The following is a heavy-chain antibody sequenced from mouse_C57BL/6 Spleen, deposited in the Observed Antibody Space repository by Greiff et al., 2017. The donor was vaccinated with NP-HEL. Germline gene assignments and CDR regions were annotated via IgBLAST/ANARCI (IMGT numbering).Heavy chain of an antibody. Sequence: DVKLVESGGGLVQPGGSLKLSCAASGFTFSDYYMYWVRQTPEKRLEWVAYISTGGGSTYYPDTVKGRFTISRDNAKNTLYLQMSRLKSEDTAMYYCARQNGYYPFDYWGQGTTLTVSS. CDR2: ISTGGGST. CDR1: GFTFSDYY. CDR3: ARQNGYYPFDY. J-gene: IGHJ2*01. D-gene: IGHD2-3*01. V-gene: IGHV5-12*01.